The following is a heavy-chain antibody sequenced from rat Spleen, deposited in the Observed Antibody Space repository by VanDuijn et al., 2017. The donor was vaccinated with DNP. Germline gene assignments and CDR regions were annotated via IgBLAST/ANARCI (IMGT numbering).Heavy chain of an antibody. V-gene: IGHV5-31*01. D-gene: IGHD3-8*01. CDR3: TSNPHIRTAAPFDY. CDR1: GFTFSSFA. CDR2: ITNTGDGS. J-gene: IGHJ2*01. Sequence: EVQLVESGGGLVQPGRSMKLSCAASGFTFSSFAMAWVRQAPGKGLEWVASITNTGDGSYYSDSVKGRFSISRDNAKSTLYLQVNSLRSEDTATYYCTSNPHIRTAAPFDYWGQGVMVTVSS.